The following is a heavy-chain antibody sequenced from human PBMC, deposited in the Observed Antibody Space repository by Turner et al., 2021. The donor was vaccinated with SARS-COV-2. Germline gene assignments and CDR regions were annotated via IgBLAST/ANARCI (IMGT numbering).Heavy chain of an antibody. Sequence: QVKLVQLGAAARKPGSSLKLSCKVPGGTFSSFAISWVRQVRGQGLEWMGRIIALLGIGSNTQKFQGEVAMAADNTTSTNYMELRSLRTEDTAVYYWAGAMVRGVNAFAECFQHWGQGTLVTVSS. CDR1: GGTFSSFA. J-gene: IGHJ1*01. V-gene: IGHV1-69*04. CDR2: IIALLGIG. D-gene: IGHD3-10*01. CDR3: AGAMVRGVNAFAECFQH.